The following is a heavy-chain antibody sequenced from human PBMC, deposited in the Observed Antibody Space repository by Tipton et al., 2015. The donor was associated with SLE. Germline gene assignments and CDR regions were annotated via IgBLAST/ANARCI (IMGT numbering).Heavy chain of an antibody. CDR1: GYSISSGYY. V-gene: IGHV4-38-2*01. CDR2: INHSGST. CDR3: ARRGQWRNYYYYMDV. D-gene: IGHD6-19*01. Sequence: TLSLTCAVSGYSISSGYYWGWIRQPPGKGLEYIGEINHSGSTNYSPSLKSRVTISVDTSKNQFSLKLSSVTAADTAVYYCARRGQWRNYYYYMDVWGKGTTVTVSS. J-gene: IGHJ6*03.